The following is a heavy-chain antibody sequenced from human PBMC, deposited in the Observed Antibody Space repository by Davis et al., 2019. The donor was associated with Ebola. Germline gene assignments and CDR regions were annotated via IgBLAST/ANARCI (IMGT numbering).Heavy chain of an antibody. CDR2: LWYDGSNK. CDR3: ARVDSGGSPDY. D-gene: IGHD2-15*01. J-gene: IGHJ4*02. Sequence: GGSLRLSCAASGSTFSSYGMHWVRQSPGKGLEWVAVLWYDGSNKYYADSVKGRFTISRDNSKNTLYLQFNSLRAEETAVYYCARVDSGGSPDYWGQGTLVTVSS. V-gene: IGHV3-33*01. CDR1: GSTFSSYG.